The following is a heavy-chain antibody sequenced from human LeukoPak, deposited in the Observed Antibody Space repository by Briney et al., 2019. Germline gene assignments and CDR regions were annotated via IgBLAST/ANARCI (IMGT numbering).Heavy chain of an antibody. CDR1: GDTFSSYA. V-gene: IGHV1-69*13. CDR2: IIPIFGTP. J-gene: IGHJ4*02. CDR3: ARAYMTATRHFDS. Sequence: ASVKVSCKASGDTFSSYAISWVRQAPGQGLEWMGGIIPIFGTPHYAQKFQDRVTITADASTSTAYMELSSLRSEDTAVYYCARAYMTATRHFDSWGQGTLVTVSS. D-gene: IGHD2-21*02.